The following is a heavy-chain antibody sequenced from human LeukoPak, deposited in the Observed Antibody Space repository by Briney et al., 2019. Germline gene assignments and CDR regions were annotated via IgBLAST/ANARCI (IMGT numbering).Heavy chain of an antibody. D-gene: IGHD1-26*01. V-gene: IGHV3-30*18. CDR3: AKDSNIVGATSFDY. Sequence: PGRSLRLSCAASGFTFSTYGMHWGRRAPGKGLEWVAAISYDGSSEYYADSVKGRFTISRDNSKNTLYLQMNSLSAEDTAVYFCAKDSNIVGATSFDYWGQGTLVAVSS. CDR2: ISYDGSSE. J-gene: IGHJ4*02. CDR1: GFTFSTYG.